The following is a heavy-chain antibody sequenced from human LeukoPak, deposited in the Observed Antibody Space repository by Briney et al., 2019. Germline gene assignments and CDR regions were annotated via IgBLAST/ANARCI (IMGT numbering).Heavy chain of an antibody. Sequence: HGESLQISCKGSGYSFATYWIAWVRQLPGKGLEWMGIIYPDESNIRYSPSFQGQVTISADKSISTAYLQWSSLKASDTAIYYCARPPSRGYSSSFEYWGQGTLVTVSS. J-gene: IGHJ4*02. CDR3: ARPPSRGYSSSFEY. CDR2: IYPDESNI. D-gene: IGHD2-2*03. CDR1: GYSFATYW. V-gene: IGHV5-51*01.